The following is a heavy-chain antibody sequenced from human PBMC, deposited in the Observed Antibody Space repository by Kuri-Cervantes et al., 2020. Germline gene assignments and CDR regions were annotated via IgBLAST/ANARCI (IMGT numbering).Heavy chain of an antibody. V-gene: IGHV4-59*01. Sequence: SETLSLTRTVSGGSISSYYWSWIRQPPGKGLEWIGYIYYSGSTNYNPSLKSRVTISVDTSKNQFSLKLSSVTAADTAVYYCARTGVWFYYYYYMDVWGKGTTVTVSS. CDR1: GGSISSYY. D-gene: IGHD3-10*01. CDR2: IYYSGST. CDR3: ARTGVWFYYYYYMDV. J-gene: IGHJ6*03.